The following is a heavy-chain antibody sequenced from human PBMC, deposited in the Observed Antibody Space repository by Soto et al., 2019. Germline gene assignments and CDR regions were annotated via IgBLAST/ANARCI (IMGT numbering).Heavy chain of an antibody. V-gene: IGHV4-59*01. CDR1: GGSISSYY. Sequence: KSLETLSLTCTVSGGSISSYYWSWIRQPPGKGLEWIGYIYYSGSTNYNPSLKSRVTISVDTSKNQFSLKLSSVTAADTAVYYCARVSLWFGVDYWGQGTLVTVSS. J-gene: IGHJ4*02. D-gene: IGHD3-10*01. CDR3: ARVSLWFGVDY. CDR2: IYYSGST.